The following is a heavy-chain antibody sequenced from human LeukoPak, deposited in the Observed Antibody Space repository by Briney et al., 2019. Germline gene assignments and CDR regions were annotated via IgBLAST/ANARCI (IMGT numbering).Heavy chain of an antibody. J-gene: IGHJ4*02. V-gene: IGHV3-23*01. Sequence: GGSLRLSCAASGFTFSSYAMSWVRQAPGKGLEWVSAISGSGGSTYYADSVKGRFTISRDNSKNTLYLQMNSLRAEDTAVYYCAKGPRSNYYDSSGHYYFDYWGQGTLVTVSS. D-gene: IGHD3-22*01. CDR3: AKGPRSNYYDSSGHYYFDY. CDR1: GFTFSSYA. CDR2: ISGSGGST.